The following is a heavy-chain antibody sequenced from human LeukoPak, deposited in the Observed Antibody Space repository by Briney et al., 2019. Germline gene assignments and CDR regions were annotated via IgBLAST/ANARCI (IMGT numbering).Heavy chain of an antibody. CDR1: DYTFTNYG. J-gene: IGHJ4*02. V-gene: IGHV1-18*01. Sequence: ASVKVSCKASDYTFTNYGISWVRQAPGQGLEWMGWISAYNGKTYYAQNFQGRVTVTTDTSTSTAYMDLRSLRSDDTAVYYCARDRSEQWLNYWGQGTLVTVSS. CDR2: ISAYNGKT. D-gene: IGHD6-19*01. CDR3: ARDRSEQWLNY.